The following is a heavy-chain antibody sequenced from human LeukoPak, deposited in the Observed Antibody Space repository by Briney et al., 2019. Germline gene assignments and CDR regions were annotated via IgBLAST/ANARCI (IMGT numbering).Heavy chain of an antibody. CDR3: ARVDGSSSCPDY. V-gene: IGHV3-7*01. D-gene: IGHD6-13*01. Sequence: PGGSLRLSCAASGFTFSSYWMSWVGQAPGKGLEWVANIKQDGSETYYVDSVKGRFTISRDNAKNLLYLEMNSLRAEDTALYYCARVDGSSSCPDYWGQGTLVTVSS. CDR1: GFTFSSYW. J-gene: IGHJ4*02. CDR2: IKQDGSET.